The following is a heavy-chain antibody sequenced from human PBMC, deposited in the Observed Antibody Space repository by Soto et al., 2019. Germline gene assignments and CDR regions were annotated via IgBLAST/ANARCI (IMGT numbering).Heavy chain of an antibody. J-gene: IGHJ6*02. D-gene: IGHD3-22*01. CDR2: IIPIFGTA. CDR3: ANGGYYYDSSGYYKGSYYYYAMDV. V-gene: IGHV1-69*13. CDR1: GGTFSSYA. Sequence: ASVKVSCKASGGTFSSYAISWVRQAPGQGLEGMGGIIPIFGTANYAQKFQGRVTITADESTSTAYMELSSLRSEDTAVYYCANGGYYYDSSGYYKGSYYYYAMDVWGQGTTVTVSS.